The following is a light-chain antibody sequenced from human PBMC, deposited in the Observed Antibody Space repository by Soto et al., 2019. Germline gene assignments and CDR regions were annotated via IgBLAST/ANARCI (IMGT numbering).Light chain of an antibody. CDR2: DVA. V-gene: IGLV2-14*03. CDR1: SSDVGRYNF. J-gene: IGLJ1*01. Sequence: QSALTQPASLSGSPGQSISISCTGTSSDVGRYNFVSWYQQRPGKAPKLIIYDVANRPSGISNHFSGSKSGNTASLTISGLQAEDEADYYCSSYTGSTSLVYVFGTGTKVTVL. CDR3: SSYTGSTSLVYV.